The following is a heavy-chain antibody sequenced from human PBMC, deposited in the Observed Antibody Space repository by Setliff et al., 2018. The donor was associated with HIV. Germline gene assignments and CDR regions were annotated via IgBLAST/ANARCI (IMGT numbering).Heavy chain of an antibody. CDR1: RYTFTGYY. D-gene: IGHD6-19*01. J-gene: IGHJ6*03. V-gene: IGHV1-2*02. CDR3: AFQPMGLGYYYYMDV. CDR2: INPNSGGK. Sequence: GASVKVSCKASRYTFTGYYMHWVRQAPGQGLEWMGWINPNSGGKNYAQKFQGRVTMTRDTSISTAYMELSRLRSDDTAVYYCAFQPMGLGYYYYMDVWGKGTTVTVSS.